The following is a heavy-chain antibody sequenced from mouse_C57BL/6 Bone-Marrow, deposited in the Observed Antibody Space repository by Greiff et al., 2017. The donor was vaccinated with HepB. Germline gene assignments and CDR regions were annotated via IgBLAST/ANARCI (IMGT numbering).Heavy chain of an antibody. V-gene: IGHV5-4*03. CDR1: GFTFSSYA. Sequence: EVKLMESGGGLVKPGGSLKLSCAASGFTFSSYAMSWVRQTPEKRLEWVATISDGGSYTYYPDNVKGRFTISRDNAKNNLYLQMSHLKSEDTAMYYCARAGNSNRGFDYWGQGTTLTVSS. CDR2: ISDGGSYT. CDR3: ARAGNSNRGFDY. D-gene: IGHD2-5*01. J-gene: IGHJ2*01.